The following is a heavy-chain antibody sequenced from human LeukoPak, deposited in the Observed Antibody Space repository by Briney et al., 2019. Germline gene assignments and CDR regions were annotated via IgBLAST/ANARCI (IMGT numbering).Heavy chain of an antibody. Sequence: GASVKVSCKASGYTFTSYDINWVRQATGQGLEWMGWMNPNSGNTGYAQKFQGRVTMTRNTSISTAYMELSSLRSEHTAVYHCARGRKLNFIMGSGYPYFDYWGQGTVVTVSS. CDR3: ARGRKLNFIMGSGYPYFDY. CDR1: GYTFTSYD. J-gene: IGHJ4*02. D-gene: IGHD3-22*01. V-gene: IGHV1-8*01. CDR2: MNPNSGNT.